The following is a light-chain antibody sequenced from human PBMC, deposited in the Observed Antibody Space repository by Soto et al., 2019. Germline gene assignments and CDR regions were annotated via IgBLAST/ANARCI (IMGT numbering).Light chain of an antibody. CDR1: SSDVGGFNY. J-gene: IGLJ1*01. Sequence: QPVLTQPASVSGSPGQSITISCIGTSSDVGGFNYVSWYQQHPGKAPKLMIYEVSNRPSGVSNRFSGSKSGNTASLTISGLQAEDEADYYCSSYTNSSTSYVFGTGTKLTVL. CDR2: EVS. V-gene: IGLV2-14*01. CDR3: SSYTNSSTSYV.